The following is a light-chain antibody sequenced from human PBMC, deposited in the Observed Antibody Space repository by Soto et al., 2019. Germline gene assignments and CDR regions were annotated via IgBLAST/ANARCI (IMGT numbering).Light chain of an antibody. V-gene: IGKV3-15*01. J-gene: IGKJ2*01. CDR3: QQYNNWPPYT. CDR2: AAS. Sequence: ETVMTQSPATLSVSPGERAILSCRASQSVSGNFAWYQQKPGQAPRLLIYAASSRAAGIPPRFSGSGSGTEFTLTISSLQSEDFAVYYCQQYNNWPPYTFGQGTKLEIK. CDR1: QSVSGN.